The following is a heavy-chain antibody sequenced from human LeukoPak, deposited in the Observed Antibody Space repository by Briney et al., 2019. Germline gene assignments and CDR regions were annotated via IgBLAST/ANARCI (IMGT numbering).Heavy chain of an antibody. D-gene: IGHD3-22*01. CDR3: ARDSYDSSGYRGYYYYGMDV. Sequence: PGRSLRLSCAASGFTFDDYAMHWVRQAPGKGLEWVSGISWNSGSIGYADSVKGRFTISRDNAKNSLYLQMNSLRAEDTAVYYCARDSYDSSGYRGYYYYGMDVWGQGTTVTVSS. CDR2: ISWNSGSI. J-gene: IGHJ6*02. CDR1: GFTFDDYA. V-gene: IGHV3-9*01.